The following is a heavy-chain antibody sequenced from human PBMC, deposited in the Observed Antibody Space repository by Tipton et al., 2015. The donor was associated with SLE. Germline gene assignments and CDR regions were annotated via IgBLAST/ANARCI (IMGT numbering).Heavy chain of an antibody. Sequence: TLSLTCAVSGASISNGGYSWSWLRQPPGKGLEYIGFIYHGGSTYYNPSLESRVTISVDTSKNQFSLKLSSVTAADTAVYYCARGIAAAFYYWGQGTLVTVSS. CDR3: ARGIAAAFYY. CDR2: IYHGGST. V-gene: IGHV4-30-2*01. CDR1: GASISNGGYS. J-gene: IGHJ4*02. D-gene: IGHD6-13*01.